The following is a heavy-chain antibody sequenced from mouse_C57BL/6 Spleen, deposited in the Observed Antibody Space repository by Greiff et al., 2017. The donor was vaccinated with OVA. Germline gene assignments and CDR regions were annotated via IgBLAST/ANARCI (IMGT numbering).Heavy chain of an antibody. D-gene: IGHD1-1*01. CDR1: GYAFSSYW. CDR3: ATYGSSPAWFAY. V-gene: IGHV1-80*01. Sequence: QVQLQQSGAELVKPGASVKISCKASGYAFSSYWMNWVKQRPGKGLEWIGQIYPGAGDTNYNGKLKGKATLTADKSSTTAYMQLSSLTSEDSAVYFCATYGSSPAWFAYWGQGTLVTVSA. J-gene: IGHJ3*01. CDR2: IYPGAGDT.